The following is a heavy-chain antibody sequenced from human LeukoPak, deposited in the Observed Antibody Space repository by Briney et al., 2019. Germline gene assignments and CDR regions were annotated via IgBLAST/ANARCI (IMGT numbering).Heavy chain of an antibody. J-gene: IGHJ4*02. D-gene: IGHD5-12*01. V-gene: IGHV3-74*01. CDR1: GFSLSGHW. Sequence: GGSLRLSCTASGFSLSGHWVHWARQLPGKGLVWVSRISPTGSTTSYVDSVKGRFTVSRDNAKNSMYLQMNSLRVEDMAVYYCAREEWLRIDGALDYWGQGTLVTVSS. CDR3: AREEWLRIDGALDY. CDR2: ISPTGSTT.